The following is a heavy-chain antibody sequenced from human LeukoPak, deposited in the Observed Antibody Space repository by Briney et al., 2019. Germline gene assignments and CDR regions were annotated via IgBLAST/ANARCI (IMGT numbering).Heavy chain of an antibody. CDR1: GLTFSSYA. CDR2: ISDSGGST. D-gene: IGHD3-16*01. Sequence: GGSLRLSCAASGLTFSSYAMSWVRQAPGKGLEWVSSISDSGGSTYYADSVKGRFIISRHNSKNTLYLQMNSLRAEDTAVYYCARAHYVNGDAFDIWGQGTMVTVSS. CDR3: ARAHYVNGDAFDI. J-gene: IGHJ3*02. V-gene: IGHV3-23*01.